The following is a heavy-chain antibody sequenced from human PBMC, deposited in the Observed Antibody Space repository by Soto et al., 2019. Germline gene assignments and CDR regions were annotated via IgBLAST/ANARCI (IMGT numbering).Heavy chain of an antibody. CDR3: AKDHRYYYDSSGYYGYFDY. V-gene: IGHV3-30*18. Sequence: PGGSLRLSCAASGFTFSSYGMHWVRQAPGKGLEWVAVISYDGSNKYYADSVKGRFTISRDNSKNTLYLQMNSLRAEDTAVYYCAKDHRYYYDSSGYYGYFDYWVQGTLVTVSS. J-gene: IGHJ4*02. CDR1: GFTFSSYG. D-gene: IGHD3-22*01. CDR2: ISYDGSNK.